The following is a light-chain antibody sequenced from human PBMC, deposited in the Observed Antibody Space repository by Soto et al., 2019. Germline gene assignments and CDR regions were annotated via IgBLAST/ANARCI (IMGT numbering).Light chain of an antibody. V-gene: IGKV3-11*01. CDR1: QSVSSY. CDR2: DVS. CDR3: QQRNNWPRYT. Sequence: IVLTQSPATLSLSPGERATLSCRASQSVSSYLAWYQQKPGQAPRLLIYDVSKRATGIPARFSGSGSGTDFTLTISSLEPEDFAVYYCQQRNNWPRYTFGQGTKLEIK. J-gene: IGKJ2*01.